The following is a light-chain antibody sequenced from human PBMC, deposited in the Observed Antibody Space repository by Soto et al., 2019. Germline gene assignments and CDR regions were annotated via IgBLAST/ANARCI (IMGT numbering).Light chain of an antibody. J-gene: IGKJ1*01. CDR2: DAS. CDR3: QQYNNWPWT. Sequence: EIVLTQSPASLSVSPGERVTLSCRASQSVGRNLAWYHQQPGQAPRLLIYDASSRATGVPARFSGSGSGTDFTLTISSLEPEDFAVYYCQQYNNWPWTFGQGTKVDI. V-gene: IGKV3-15*01. CDR1: QSVGRN.